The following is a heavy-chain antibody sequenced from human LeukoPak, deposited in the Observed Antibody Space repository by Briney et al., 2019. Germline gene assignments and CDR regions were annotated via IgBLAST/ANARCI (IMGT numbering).Heavy chain of an antibody. D-gene: IGHD3-22*01. V-gene: IGHV3-23*01. CDR2: ISGSGGST. Sequence: GGSLTLPCAASGFTFSSYAMSWVRQAPGKGLEWVSAISGSGGSTYYADSVKGRFTISRDNSKNTLYLQMNSLRAEDTAVYYCANPRYDSSRYYYVSCGEGTLVTVSS. J-gene: IGHJ5*02. CDR1: GFTFSSYA. CDR3: ANPRYDSSRYYYVS.